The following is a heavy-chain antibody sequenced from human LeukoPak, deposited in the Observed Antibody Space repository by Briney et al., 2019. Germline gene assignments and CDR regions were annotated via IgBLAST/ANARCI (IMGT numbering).Heavy chain of an antibody. D-gene: IGHD3-10*01. CDR1: GGSISSYY. CDR3: AKGGSGGYYNPYYYYYGMDV. V-gene: IGHV4-59*01. J-gene: IGHJ6*04. Sequence: SETLSLTCTVSGGSISSYYWSWIRQPPGKGLEWIGYIYYSGSTNYNPSLKSRVTISVDTSKNQFSLKLSSVTAADTAVCYCAKGGSGGYYNPYYYYYGMDVWGKGTTVTVSS. CDR2: IYYSGST.